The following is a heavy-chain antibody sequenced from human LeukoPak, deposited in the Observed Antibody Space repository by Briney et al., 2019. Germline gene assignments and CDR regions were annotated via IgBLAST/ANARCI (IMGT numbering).Heavy chain of an antibody. J-gene: IGHJ4*02. D-gene: IGHD2-8*01. V-gene: IGHV3-30*02. Sequence: PGGSLRLTCAASGFTFSSYGMHWVRQAPGKGLDWVAFIRYDGSNKYYADSVKGRFTISRDNSKNTLYLQMNSLRAEDTAVYYCAKVRDIVLMVYAMDYWGQGTLVTVSS. CDR1: GFTFSSYG. CDR2: IRYDGSNK. CDR3: AKVRDIVLMVYAMDY.